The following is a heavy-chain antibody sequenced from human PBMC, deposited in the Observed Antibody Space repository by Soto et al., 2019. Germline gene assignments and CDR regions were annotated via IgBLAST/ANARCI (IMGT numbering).Heavy chain of an antibody. V-gene: IGHV1-2*02. CDR1: GYTFTGYY. CDR2: INPNSGGT. Sequence: ASVKVSCKASGYTFTGYYMHWVRQAPGQGLEWMGWINPNSGGTNYAQKFQGRVTMTRDTSISTAYMELSRLRSEDTAVYYCARAPFGSGNYYYYGMDVWGQGTTVTVSS. J-gene: IGHJ6*02. D-gene: IGHD1-26*01. CDR3: ARAPFGSGNYYYYGMDV.